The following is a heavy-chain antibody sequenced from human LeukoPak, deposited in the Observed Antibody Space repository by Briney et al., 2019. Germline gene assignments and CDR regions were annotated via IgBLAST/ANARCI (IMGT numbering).Heavy chain of an antibody. Sequence: ASVKVSCTASGGTFSSYAISWVRQAPGQGLEWMGIINPSGGSTTYAQKFQGRVTMTSDMSTSTVYMELSSLRSEDTAVYYCARIRSGWCDYWGQGTLVTVSS. CDR3: ARIRSGWCDY. V-gene: IGHV1-46*01. CDR2: INPSGGST. J-gene: IGHJ4*02. CDR1: GGTFSSYA. D-gene: IGHD6-19*01.